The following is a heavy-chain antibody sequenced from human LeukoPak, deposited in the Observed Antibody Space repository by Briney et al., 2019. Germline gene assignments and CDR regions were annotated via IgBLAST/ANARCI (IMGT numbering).Heavy chain of an antibody. Sequence: GGSLRLSCATSGFTFSSYGMNWVRQAPGKGLEWVSYISSTSRTIYDADSVKGRFTISRDNAKNSLYLQMNSLRDEDTAVYYCARDPLRCLQINYAYYGIDYWGKGTTVTVSS. D-gene: IGHD5-24*01. CDR3: ARDPLRCLQINYAYYGIDY. V-gene: IGHV3-48*02. CDR2: ISSTSRTI. CDR1: GFTFSSYG. J-gene: IGHJ6*04.